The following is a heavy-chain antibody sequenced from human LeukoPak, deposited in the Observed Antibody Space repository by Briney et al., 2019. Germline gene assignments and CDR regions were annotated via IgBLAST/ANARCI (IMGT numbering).Heavy chain of an antibody. CDR3: AKVPLVTAFKYFDY. CDR1: GFTFSSYA. J-gene: IGHJ4*02. CDR2: ISSSGGST. Sequence: TGGSLRLSCAASGFTFSSYAMSWVRQAPGKGLEWVSAISSSGGSTYYADPVKGRFTISRDNSKNTLYLQMNSLRAEDTAVYYCAKVPLVTAFKYFDYWGQGTLVTVSS. D-gene: IGHD2-21*02. V-gene: IGHV3-23*01.